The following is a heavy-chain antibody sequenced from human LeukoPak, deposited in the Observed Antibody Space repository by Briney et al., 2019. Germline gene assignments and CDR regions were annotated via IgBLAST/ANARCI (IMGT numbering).Heavy chain of an antibody. CDR3: AKDRSFRTKWELDY. J-gene: IGHJ4*02. CDR2: ISSSSSYI. CDR1: GFTFSSYS. V-gene: IGHV3-21*01. D-gene: IGHD1-26*01. Sequence: PGGSLRLSCAASGFTFSSYSMNWVRQAPGKGLEWVSSISSSSSYIYYADSVKGRFTISRDNAKNSLYLQMNSLRAEDTAVYYCAKDRSFRTKWELDYWGQGTLVTVSS.